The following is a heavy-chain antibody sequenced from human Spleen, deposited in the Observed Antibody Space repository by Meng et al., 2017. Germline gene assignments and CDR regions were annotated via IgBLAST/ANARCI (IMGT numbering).Heavy chain of an antibody. CDR1: GFTFSDYY. V-gene: IGHV3-74*01. J-gene: IGHJ4*02. D-gene: IGHD6-13*01. CDR3: ARDLGGIFAY. CDR2: ISSDETVT. Sequence: GESLKISCAASGFTFSDYYMSWIRQTPGKGLVWVSYISSDETVTGYADSVKGRFTISRDNARNTLYLHMNSLRAEDTAAYYCARDLGGIFAYWGQGALVTVSS.